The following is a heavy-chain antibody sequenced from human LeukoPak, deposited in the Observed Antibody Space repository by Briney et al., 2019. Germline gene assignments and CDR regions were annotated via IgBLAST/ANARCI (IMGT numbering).Heavy chain of an antibody. J-gene: IGHJ3*01. CDR3: ARVLFERRNFDL. Sequence: GGSLRLSCAASGFTVSSNYLGWVRQAPGKGLEWVSLIYNDGNTYYTDSVKDRFIISRDNSKNTLYVQMNGLRAEDTAVYYRARVLFERRNFDLWGQGTMVIVSS. V-gene: IGHV3-66*01. D-gene: IGHD1-1*01. CDR1: GFTVSSNY. CDR2: IYNDGNT.